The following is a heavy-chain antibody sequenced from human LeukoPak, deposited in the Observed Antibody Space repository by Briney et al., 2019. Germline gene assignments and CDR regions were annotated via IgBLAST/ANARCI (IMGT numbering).Heavy chain of an antibody. J-gene: IGHJ4*02. CDR2: IYYSGST. V-gene: IGHV4-59*08. CDR1: GGSISHYY. D-gene: IGHD2-15*01. Sequence: PSETLSLTCTVYGGSISHYYWSWLRQPPEKGLEWIGYIYYSGSTNYNPSLKSRVTISVDTSKNQFSLKLSSVTAADTADYYCARQTSGGDFDYWGQGTLVTVSS. CDR3: ARQTSGGDFDY.